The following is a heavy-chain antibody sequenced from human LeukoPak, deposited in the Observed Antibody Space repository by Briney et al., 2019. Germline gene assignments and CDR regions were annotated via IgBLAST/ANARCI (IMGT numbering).Heavy chain of an antibody. V-gene: IGHV1-2*02. CDR3: ARARSGSSPYNWFDP. CDR1: GYTFTGYY. Sequence: GASVKVSCKASGYTFTGYYMHWVRQAPGQGLEWMGWINPNSGGTNYAQKFQGRVTMTRDTSISTAYMELSRLRSDDTAVYYCARARSGSSPYNWFDPWGQGTLVTVSS. CDR2: INPNSGGT. J-gene: IGHJ5*02. D-gene: IGHD3-10*01.